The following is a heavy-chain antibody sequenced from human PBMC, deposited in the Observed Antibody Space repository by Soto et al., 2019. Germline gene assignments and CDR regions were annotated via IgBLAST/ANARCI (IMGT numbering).Heavy chain of an antibody. CDR1: GYTFTSYG. V-gene: IGHV1-18*04. Sequence: ASVKVSCKASGYTFTSYGISWVRQAPGQGLEWMGWISAYNGNTNYAQKLQGRVTMTTDTSTSTAYMELRSLRSDDTAVYYCARDVLEQQPLRPTNWFGPWGRGTMVTVSS. CDR2: ISAYNGNT. J-gene: IGHJ5*02. CDR3: ARDVLEQQPLRPTNWFGP. D-gene: IGHD6-13*01.